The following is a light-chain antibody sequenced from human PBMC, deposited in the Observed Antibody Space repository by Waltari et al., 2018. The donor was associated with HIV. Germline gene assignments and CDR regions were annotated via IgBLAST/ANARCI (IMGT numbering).Light chain of an antibody. CDR2: DVS. J-gene: IGLJ1*01. CDR1: SRTVVGYNY. V-gene: IGLV2-11*01. Sequence: QSALTQPRSVSGSPGQPVPISCTRSSRTVVGYNYVSWFPHRPGKPPKLILYDVSERPSGVPDRFTGSKSGNTASLTISGLQAEDEADYYCCSYAGDNYTVFGTGTRVTVL. CDR3: CSYAGDNYTV.